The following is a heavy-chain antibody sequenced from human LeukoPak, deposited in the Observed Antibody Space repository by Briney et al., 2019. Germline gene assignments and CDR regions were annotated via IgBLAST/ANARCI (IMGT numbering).Heavy chain of an antibody. J-gene: IGHJ5*02. CDR1: GGTFSSYA. Sequence: SVKVSCKASGGTFSSYAISWVRQAPGQGLEWMGGVIPIFGTANYAQKFQGRVTITADESTSTAYMELSSLRSEDTAVYYCALADYYGSGSYSWFDPWGQGTLVTVSS. D-gene: IGHD3-10*01. CDR3: ALADYYGSGSYSWFDP. V-gene: IGHV1-69*13. CDR2: VIPIFGTA.